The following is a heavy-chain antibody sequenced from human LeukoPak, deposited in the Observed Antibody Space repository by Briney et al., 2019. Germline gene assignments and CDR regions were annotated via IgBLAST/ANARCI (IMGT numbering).Heavy chain of an antibody. Sequence: SQTLSLTCAISGDSISSNSATWNWIRQSPSRGLVWLGRTYYRSRWYNDYAVSVKSRIIINSDTSKNQFSLQLNSVTPEDTAVYYCAKDRGGSSSDWFDPWGQERWSSSPQ. D-gene: IGHD6-6*01. J-gene: IGHJ5*02. CDR3: AKDRGGSSSDWFDP. CDR2: TYYRSRWYN. V-gene: IGHV6-1*01. CDR1: GDSISSNSAT.